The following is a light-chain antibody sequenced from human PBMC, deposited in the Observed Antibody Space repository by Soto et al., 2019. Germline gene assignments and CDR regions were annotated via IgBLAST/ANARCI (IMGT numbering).Light chain of an antibody. CDR2: GAS. Sequence: EIVMTQSPATLSVSPGERATLSSRASQSVSSNLAWYQQKPGQAPRLLIYGASTRATGIPARFSGSGSGTEFTLTISSLQSEDFAVYYRQQYNNWPPTFGQGTKVDIK. J-gene: IGKJ1*01. CDR3: QQYNNWPPT. CDR1: QSVSSN. V-gene: IGKV3-15*01.